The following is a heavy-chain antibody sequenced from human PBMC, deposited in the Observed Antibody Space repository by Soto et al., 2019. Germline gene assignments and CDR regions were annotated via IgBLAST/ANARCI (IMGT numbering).Heavy chain of an antibody. J-gene: IGHJ6*02. CDR2: IYPSDSET. CDR3: GRGKYGSPRGGLAV. D-gene: IGHD2-15*01. Sequence: PGESLKISCKGSGYYFPNYWIGWVRQMPGKGLERMGIIYPSDSETRYSPSFQGQVTISADKSIQTAYLQWGSLKASDSALYYCGRGKYGSPRGGLAVWGEGTSATVS. V-gene: IGHV5-51*01. CDR1: GYYFPNYW.